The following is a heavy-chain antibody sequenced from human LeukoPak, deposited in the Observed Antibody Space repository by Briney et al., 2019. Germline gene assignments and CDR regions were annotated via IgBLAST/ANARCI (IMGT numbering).Heavy chain of an antibody. J-gene: IGHJ4*02. CDR2: IYYSGST. V-gene: IGHV4-39*01. Sequence: SETLSLTCTVSGGSISSSSYYWGWIRQPPGKGLEWIGSIYYSGSTYYNPSLKSRVTISVDTSKNQFSLKLSSVTAADTAVYYCARPGTETVTTDVYYFDYWGQGTLVTVSS. CDR3: ARPGTETVTTDVYYFDY. CDR1: GGSISSSSYY. D-gene: IGHD4-17*01.